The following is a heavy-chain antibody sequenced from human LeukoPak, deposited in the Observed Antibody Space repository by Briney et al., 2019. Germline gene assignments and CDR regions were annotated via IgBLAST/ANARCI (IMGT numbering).Heavy chain of an antibody. CDR2: ISGSGGST. CDR1: GFTFSNFA. CDR3: AKEKGRSYYDY. Sequence: GGSLRLSCAASGFTFSNFAMHWVRQAPGKGLEWVSAISGSGGSTYYADSVKGRFTISRDNSKNTLYLQMNSLRAEDTAVYYCAKEKGRSYYDYWGQGTLVTVSS. J-gene: IGHJ4*02. V-gene: IGHV3-23*01.